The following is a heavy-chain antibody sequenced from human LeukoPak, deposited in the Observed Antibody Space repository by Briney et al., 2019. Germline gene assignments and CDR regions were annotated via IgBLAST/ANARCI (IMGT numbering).Heavy chain of an antibody. D-gene: IGHD2-2*03. CDR3: AKDILGSL. CDR2: ISYDGSNK. CDR1: GFTFSSYA. V-gene: IGHV3-30*04. J-gene: IGHJ4*02. Sequence: GGSLRLSCAASGFTFSSYAMHWVRQAPGKGLKWVAVISYDGSNKYYADSVKGRFTISRGNSKNTLYLQMNSLRAEDTAVYYCAKDILGSLGGQGTLVTVSS.